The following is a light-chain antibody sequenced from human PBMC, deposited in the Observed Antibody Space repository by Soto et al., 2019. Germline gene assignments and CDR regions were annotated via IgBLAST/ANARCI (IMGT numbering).Light chain of an antibody. CDR1: QSISSW. CDR3: QQYNRYST. J-gene: IGKJ1*01. Sequence: DIQMTQSPSTLSASVGDRVTITCRASQSISSWLAWYQQKPGKAPKLLIYDASSLESGVPSRFSGSGSGTEFNLTISSLQPDDFATYYCQQYNRYSTFGQGTKVDIK. CDR2: DAS. V-gene: IGKV1-5*01.